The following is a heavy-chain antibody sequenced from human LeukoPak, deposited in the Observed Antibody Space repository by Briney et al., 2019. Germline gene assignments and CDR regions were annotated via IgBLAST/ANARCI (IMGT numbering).Heavy chain of an antibody. D-gene: IGHD3-22*01. CDR2: IGVYSGDT. J-gene: IGHJ4*02. CDR3: ARDRGPYYYDSSGYRPFDY. Sequence: ASVKVSCKASGYTFSSDGISWVRQAPGQGLEWMGWIGVYSGDTKYAQNFQGRVTTTADTPTSTAYMELTSLTSDDTAVYYCARDRGPYYYDSSGYRPFDYWGQGTLVTVSS. CDR1: GYTFSSDG. V-gene: IGHV1-18*01.